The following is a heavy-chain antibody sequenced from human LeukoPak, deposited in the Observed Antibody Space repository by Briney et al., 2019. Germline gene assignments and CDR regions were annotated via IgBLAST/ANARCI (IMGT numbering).Heavy chain of an antibody. J-gene: IGHJ5*02. CDR1: GVSITSYY. Sequence: PSETLSLTCTVSGVSITSYYWSWIRQPPGKGLEWIGYIYYSGSTNYNPSLKSRVTISVDTSKNQFSLKLTSVTAADTAVYYCARQNWFDPWGQGTLVTVSS. CDR3: ARQNWFDP. V-gene: IGHV4-59*08. CDR2: IYYSGST.